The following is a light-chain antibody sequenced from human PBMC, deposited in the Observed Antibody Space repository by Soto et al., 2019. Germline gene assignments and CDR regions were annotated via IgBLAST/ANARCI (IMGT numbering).Light chain of an antibody. V-gene: IGLV1-44*01. Sequence: QSVLTQPPSASGTPGQRVTISCSGSSSNIGSNTVNWSQQLPGTAPKLLIYSNNQRPSGVPDRFSGSKSGTSASLAISGLQSEDEADYSCAAWDDSLNGYVFGPGTKVTVL. CDR2: SNN. CDR3: AAWDDSLNGYV. CDR1: SSNIGSNT. J-gene: IGLJ1*01.